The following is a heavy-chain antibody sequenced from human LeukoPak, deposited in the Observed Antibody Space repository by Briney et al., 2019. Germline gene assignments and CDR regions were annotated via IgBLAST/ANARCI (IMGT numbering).Heavy chain of an antibody. CDR3: ARDPFDYYGMDV. CDR2: IYYSGST. V-gene: IGHV4-59*01. Sequence: PSEALSLTCTVSGGSISSYYWSWIRQPPGKGLEWIGYIYYSGSTNYNPSLKSRITISVDTSKNQFSLKLNSVTAADTAVYYCARDPFDYYGMDVWGQGTTVTVSS. J-gene: IGHJ6*02. D-gene: IGHD3-3*02. CDR1: GGSISSYY.